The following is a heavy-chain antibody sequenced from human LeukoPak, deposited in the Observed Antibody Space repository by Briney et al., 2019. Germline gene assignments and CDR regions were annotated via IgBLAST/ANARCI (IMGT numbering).Heavy chain of an antibody. D-gene: IGHD3-10*01. Sequence: SETLSLTCAVYGGSFSGYYWSWIRQPPGKGLEWIGEINHSGSTNYNPSLKSRLTISVDTSKNQFSLKLSSVTAVDTAVYYCARVSLRFGELMYWGQGTLVTVSS. J-gene: IGHJ4*02. CDR2: INHSGST. CDR1: GGSFSGYY. V-gene: IGHV4-34*01. CDR3: ARVSLRFGELMY.